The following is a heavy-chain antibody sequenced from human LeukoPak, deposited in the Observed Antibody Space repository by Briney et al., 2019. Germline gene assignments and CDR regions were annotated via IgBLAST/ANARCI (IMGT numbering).Heavy chain of an antibody. Sequence: SETLSLTCTVSDGSISGYYWSWIRQSPGKGLEWIGYIYFTGFTHYNPSLKSRVTMSVDTSKYQFSLRLKSVTAADTAMYYCARARLHHSSFDLKTSYYFDYWGQGTLVTVSS. D-gene: IGHD6-6*01. CDR3: ARARLHHSSFDLKTSYYFDY. CDR1: DGSISGYY. J-gene: IGHJ4*02. CDR2: IYFTGFT. V-gene: IGHV4-59*01.